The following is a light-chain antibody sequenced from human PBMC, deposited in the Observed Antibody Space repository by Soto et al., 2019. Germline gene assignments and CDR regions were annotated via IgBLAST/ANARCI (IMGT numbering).Light chain of an antibody. V-gene: IGLV2-14*03. J-gene: IGLJ1*01. CDR2: DVS. CDR1: SSDVGSCNS. CDR3: SSFTSSSSYV. Sequence: QSALAQPASVSGSPGQSIAISCTGTSSDVGSCNSVSWYQQYPGKAPTLMIHDVSDRPSGVSNRFSGSKSGNTASLTISGLQAEDEADYYCSSFTSSSSYVFGSGTKLTVL.